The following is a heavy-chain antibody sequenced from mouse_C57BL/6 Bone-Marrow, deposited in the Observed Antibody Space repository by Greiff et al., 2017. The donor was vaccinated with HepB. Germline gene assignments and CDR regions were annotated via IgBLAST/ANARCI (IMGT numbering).Heavy chain of an antibody. CDR3: ARKDY. Sequence: DVMLVESGGGLVKPGGSLKLSCAASGFTFSSYTMSWVRQTPEKRLEWVATISGGGGNTYYPDSVKGRFTISRDNAKNTLYLQMSSLRSEDTAVYYCARKDYWGQGTTLPVSS. J-gene: IGHJ2*01. V-gene: IGHV5-9*01. CDR2: ISGGGGNT. CDR1: GFTFSSYT.